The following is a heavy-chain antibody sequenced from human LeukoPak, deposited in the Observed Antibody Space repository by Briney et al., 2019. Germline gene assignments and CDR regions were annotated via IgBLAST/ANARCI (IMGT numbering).Heavy chain of an antibody. V-gene: IGHV3-23*01. J-gene: IGHJ4*02. CDR1: GFTFSNYA. D-gene: IGHD3-9*01. CDR2: ITGSGGNT. Sequence: PGRSLRLSCAASGFTFSNYAMSCVRQPPGKGLEWVSAITGSGGNTYYTDSVKGRFTISRDNSKNPVFLQMNSLRAEDTAVYYCAKWGDYDVLTGYYVSDYWGQGTLVTVSS. CDR3: AKWGDYDVLTGYYVSDY.